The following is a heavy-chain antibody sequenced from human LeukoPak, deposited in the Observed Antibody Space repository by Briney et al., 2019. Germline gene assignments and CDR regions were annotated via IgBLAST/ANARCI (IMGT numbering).Heavy chain of an antibody. CDR3: ATHPYCSGGSCQLNYYYIDV. J-gene: IGHJ6*03. CDR1: GFIFSSYA. V-gene: IGHV3-23*01. D-gene: IGHD2-15*01. CDR2: ITGSGINT. Sequence: PGGSLRLSCAASGFIFSSYAMSWVRQAPGKGLEWVSGITGSGINTQSADSVKGRFTISRDNSKNMLSLQMDSLRAEDTAVYYCATHPYCSGGSCQLNYYYIDVWGKGTTVTVSS.